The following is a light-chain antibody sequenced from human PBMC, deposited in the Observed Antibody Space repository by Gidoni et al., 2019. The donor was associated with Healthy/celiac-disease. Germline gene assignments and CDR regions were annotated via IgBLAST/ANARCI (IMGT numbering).Light chain of an antibody. Sequence: SALTQPASVSGSPGQSITISCTGTSSDVGGYNYVSWYQHHPGKAPKLMIYDVSNRPSGVSNRVSGSKSGNTAALTISGLQAEDEADYYCSSYTSSSTYVFGTGTKVTVL. V-gene: IGLV2-14*03. CDR1: SSDVGGYNY. CDR2: DVS. CDR3: SSYTSSSTYV. J-gene: IGLJ1*01.